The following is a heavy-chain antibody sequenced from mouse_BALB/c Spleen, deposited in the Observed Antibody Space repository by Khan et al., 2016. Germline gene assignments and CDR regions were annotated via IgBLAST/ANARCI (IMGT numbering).Heavy chain of an antibody. V-gene: IGHV3-2*02. CDR3: ARTARIKY. J-gene: IGHJ2*01. CDR2: ISSSGST. CDR1: AYSITSGYG. D-gene: IGHD1-2*01. Sequence: EVQLQESGPGLVKPSQSLSLTCTVTAYSITSGYGWNWTRQFPGNKLEWMGYISSSGSTTSNPSLKRRISISPATSKNQFFLQWTSVTTDDTATYDCARTARIKYWGQGTTLTVSS.